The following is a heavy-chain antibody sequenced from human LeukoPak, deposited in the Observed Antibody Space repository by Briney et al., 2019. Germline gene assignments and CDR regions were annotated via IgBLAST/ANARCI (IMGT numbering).Heavy chain of an antibody. D-gene: IGHD3-22*01. CDR3: ARTITMNYYYYMDV. Sequence: PGGSLRLSCAASGFTFSSYSMNWVRQAPGKGLEWVSSISSSSSYIYYADSVKGRFTISRDNAKNSLYLQMNSLRAEDTAVYYCARTITMNYYYYMDVWGKGTTVTVSS. J-gene: IGHJ6*03. CDR2: ISSSSSYI. V-gene: IGHV3-21*01. CDR1: GFTFSSYS.